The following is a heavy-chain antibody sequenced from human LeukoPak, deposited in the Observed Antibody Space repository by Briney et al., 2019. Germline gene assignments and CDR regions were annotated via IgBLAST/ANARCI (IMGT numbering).Heavy chain of an antibody. D-gene: IGHD2-2*01. CDR1: GGSISSSSYY. J-gene: IGHJ3*02. Sequence: SETLSLTCTVSGGSISSSSYYWGWIRQPPGKGLEWIGSIYYSGSTYYNPSLKSRVTISVDTSKNQFSLKLSSVTAADTAVYYCARPPLPAATGRDAFDIWGQGTMATVSS. V-gene: IGHV4-39*01. CDR2: IYYSGST. CDR3: ARPPLPAATGRDAFDI.